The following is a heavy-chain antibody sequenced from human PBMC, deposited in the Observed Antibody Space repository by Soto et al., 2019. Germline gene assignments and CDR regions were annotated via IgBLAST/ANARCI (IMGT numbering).Heavy chain of an antibody. Sequence: KQSPTLSLTCAVSGGSISSSNWWSWVRQPPGKGLEWIGEIYHSGSTNYNPSLKSRVTISVDKSKNQFSLKLSSVTAADTAVYYCAREDEPHYDILTGYYIGSRFFDYWGQGTLVTVSS. D-gene: IGHD3-9*01. CDR1: GGSISSSNW. J-gene: IGHJ4*02. CDR2: IYHSGST. CDR3: AREDEPHYDILTGYYIGSRFFDY. V-gene: IGHV4-4*02.